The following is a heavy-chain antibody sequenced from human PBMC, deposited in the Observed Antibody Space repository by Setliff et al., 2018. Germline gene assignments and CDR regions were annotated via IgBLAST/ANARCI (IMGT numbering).Heavy chain of an antibody. CDR1: GGSINGHY. Sequence: PSETLSLTCTISGGSINGHYWSWIRQPPGKGLEWIGNIYYTGKANYNHSLKSRVTISVDTSKSQFTLKVNSVTAADTAVYYCARSSPSGDSYGPLDYWGQGTLVTVSS. CDR2: IYYTGKA. CDR3: ARSSPSGDSYGPLDY. V-gene: IGHV4-59*11. D-gene: IGHD5-18*01. J-gene: IGHJ4*02.